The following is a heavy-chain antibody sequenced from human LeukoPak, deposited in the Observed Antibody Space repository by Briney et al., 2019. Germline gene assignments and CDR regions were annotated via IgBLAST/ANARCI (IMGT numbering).Heavy chain of an antibody. CDR2: MNPNSGNT. Sequence: ASVKASYKASGYTFSNYDINWVRQATGQGLEWMGWMNPNSGNTGYAQKFQGRVTITRNTSISTAYMELSSLRSEDTAVYYCARGLRGSSWYDYWGQGTLVTVSS. D-gene: IGHD6-13*01. CDR3: ARGLRGSSWYDY. CDR1: GYTFSNYD. J-gene: IGHJ4*02. V-gene: IGHV1-8*03.